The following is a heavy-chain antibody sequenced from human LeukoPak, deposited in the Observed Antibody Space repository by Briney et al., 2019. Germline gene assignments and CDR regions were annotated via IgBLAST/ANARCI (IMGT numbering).Heavy chain of an antibody. Sequence: ASVKVSCKASGYTFTSYGISWVRQAPGQGLEWMGWISAYNGNTNYAQKLQGRVTMTTDTSTSTAYMELRSLRSDDTAVYYCARAYIAAAGTRPNWFDPWGQGTLVTVSS. CDR2: ISAYNGNT. J-gene: IGHJ5*02. CDR3: ARAYIAAAGTRPNWFDP. V-gene: IGHV1-18*01. CDR1: GYTFTSYG. D-gene: IGHD6-13*01.